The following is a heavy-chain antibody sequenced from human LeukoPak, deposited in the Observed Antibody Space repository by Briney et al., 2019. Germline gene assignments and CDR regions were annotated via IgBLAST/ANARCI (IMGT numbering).Heavy chain of an antibody. J-gene: IGHJ4*02. CDR2: ITYSGSP. Sequence: SETLSLTCTVSGDSISSYHWSWSRQPPGKVLEWIGYITYSGSPNYNPSHKSRVTISVDTSKNQFSLKLTSVTAADTAVYYCAREYYGSSGYYNDYWGQGALVTVSS. D-gene: IGHD3-22*01. CDR1: GDSISSYH. CDR3: AREYYGSSGYYNDY. V-gene: IGHV4-59*01.